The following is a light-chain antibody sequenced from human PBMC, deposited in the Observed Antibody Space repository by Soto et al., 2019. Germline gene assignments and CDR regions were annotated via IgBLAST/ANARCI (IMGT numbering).Light chain of an antibody. CDR2: EVS. CDR3: SSYSSTSTLFV. V-gene: IGLV2-14*01. CDR1: SSDVGNYDC. J-gene: IGLJ1*01. Sequence: QSVLTQPASVSGSPGQSITISCTGTSSDVGNYDCVSWYQHQPGRPPKLMIYEVSHRPSGVSDRFSGSKSGNTASLTISGLQAADEADYYCSSYSSTSTLFVFGTGTKVTVL.